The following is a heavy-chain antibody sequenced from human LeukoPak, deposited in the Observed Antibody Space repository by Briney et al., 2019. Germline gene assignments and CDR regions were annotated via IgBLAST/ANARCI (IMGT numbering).Heavy chain of an antibody. Sequence: GGSLRLSCAASGFTFSSYSMNWVRQAPGKGLEWVSSISSSSSYIYYADSVKGRFTISRDNAKNSLYLQMNSLRAEDTAVYYCARDVTAWAGAGGYWGQGTLVTVSS. V-gene: IGHV3-21*01. D-gene: IGHD1-26*01. CDR2: ISSSSSYI. CDR1: GFTFSSYS. J-gene: IGHJ4*02. CDR3: ARDVTAWAGAGGY.